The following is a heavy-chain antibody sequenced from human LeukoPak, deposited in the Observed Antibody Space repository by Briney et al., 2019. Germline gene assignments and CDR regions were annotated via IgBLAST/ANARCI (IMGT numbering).Heavy chain of an antibody. CDR1: GFTFSSYG. V-gene: IGHV3-33*01. Sequence: GRSLRLSCAASGFTFSSYGMHWVRQAPGKGLEWVAVIWYDGSNKYYADSVKGRFTISRDNSKNTLYLQMNSLRAEDTAVYYCARDTAEYYDFGWGQGTLVTVSS. D-gene: IGHD3-3*01. J-gene: IGHJ4*02. CDR2: IWYDGSNK. CDR3: ARDTAEYYDFG.